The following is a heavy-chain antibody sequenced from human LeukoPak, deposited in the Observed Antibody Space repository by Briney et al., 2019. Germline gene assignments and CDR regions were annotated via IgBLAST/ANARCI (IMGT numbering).Heavy chain of an antibody. CDR3: AKSPGDYGGPRRLVLVYYMDV. CDR1: GFTFSSYY. D-gene: IGHD4-17*01. V-gene: IGHV3-21*04. CDR2: ISSSNTYI. Sequence: GSLRLSCAASGFTFSSYYMNWVRQAPGKGLEWVSSISSSNTYIYYADSVKGRFTISRDNAKNSLYLQMNSLRAEDTAVYYCAKSPGDYGGPRRLVLVYYMDVWGKGTTVTVSS. J-gene: IGHJ6*03.